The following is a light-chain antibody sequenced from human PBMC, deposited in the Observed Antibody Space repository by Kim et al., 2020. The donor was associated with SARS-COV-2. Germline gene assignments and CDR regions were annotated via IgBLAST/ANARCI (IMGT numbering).Light chain of an antibody. Sequence: PGERATLSCRASQSVSSYVAWYQQKPGQAPRLLIRDASRRATGTPARFSGSGSGTDFTLTISSLEPEDFAVYFCQQRSNWPRTFGQGTKADIK. CDR1: QSVSSY. V-gene: IGKV3-11*01. CDR3: QQRSNWPRT. J-gene: IGKJ1*01. CDR2: DAS.